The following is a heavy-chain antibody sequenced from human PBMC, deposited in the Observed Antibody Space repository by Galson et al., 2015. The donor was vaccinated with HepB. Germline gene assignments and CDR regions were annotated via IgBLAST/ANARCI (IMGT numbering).Heavy chain of an antibody. Sequence: SLRLSCAASGFTFSTYAMHWVRQAPGKGLEWVAVIWYDGSNKYYADSVKGRFTISRDNSKNTLYLQMNSLRAEDTAVYYCARDDHGDYGVIFDYWGQGTLVTVSS. D-gene: IGHD4-17*01. J-gene: IGHJ4*02. CDR3: ARDDHGDYGVIFDY. CDR2: IWYDGSNK. CDR1: GFTFSTYA. V-gene: IGHV3-33*01.